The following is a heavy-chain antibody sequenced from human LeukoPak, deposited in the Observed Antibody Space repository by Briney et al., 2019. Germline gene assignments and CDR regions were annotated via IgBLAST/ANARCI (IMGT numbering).Heavy chain of an antibody. CDR3: AREEYYYDSSGQHGAFDI. J-gene: IGHJ3*02. Sequence: SETLSLTCTVYGGSFSGYYWSWIRQPPGKGLEWIGEINHSGSTNYNPSLKSRVTISVDTSKNQFSLKLSSVTAADTAVYSCAREEYYYDSSGQHGAFDIWGQGTMVTVSS. D-gene: IGHD3-22*01. V-gene: IGHV4-34*01. CDR2: INHSGST. CDR1: GGSFSGYY.